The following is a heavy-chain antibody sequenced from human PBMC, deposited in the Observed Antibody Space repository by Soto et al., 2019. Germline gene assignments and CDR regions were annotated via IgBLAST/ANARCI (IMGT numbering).Heavy chain of an antibody. D-gene: IGHD2-2*01. V-gene: IGHV3-23*01. J-gene: IGHJ4*02. CDR2: ISGSGGST. CDR1: GFTFSSYA. Sequence: EVQLLESGGGLVQPGGSLRLSCAASGFTFSSYAMSWVRQAPGKGLEWVSAISGSGGSTYYADSVKGRFTISRDNSKNTLYLQMNSLRAEDTAVYYCAKDLAEKDIVVVPAAMGDYFDYWGQGTLVTVSS. CDR3: AKDLAEKDIVVVPAAMGDYFDY.